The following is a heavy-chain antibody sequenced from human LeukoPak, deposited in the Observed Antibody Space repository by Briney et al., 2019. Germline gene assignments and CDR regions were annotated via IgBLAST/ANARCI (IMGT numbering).Heavy chain of an antibody. Sequence: NPSETLSLTCTVSGGSMRNYYWSWIRQSPGKGLEWIGCIYYSGSTAYNPSLKSRVIISVDTSKNQFSLILSSVTAADTAVYYCAREDGFCNSTNCHNWFDPRGQGTLVTVSS. CDR1: GGSMRNYY. CDR3: AREDGFCNSTNCHNWFDP. J-gene: IGHJ5*02. D-gene: IGHD2-2*01. CDR2: IYYSGST. V-gene: IGHV4-59*01.